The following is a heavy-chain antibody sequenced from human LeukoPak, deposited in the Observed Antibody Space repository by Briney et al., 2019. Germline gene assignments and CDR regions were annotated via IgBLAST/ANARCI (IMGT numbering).Heavy chain of an antibody. CDR2: ISSSSSYI. V-gene: IGHV3-21*01. CDR1: GFTFSSYS. Sequence: GGSLRLSCAASGFTFSSYSMNWVRQAPGKGLEWVSSISSSSSYIYYADSVKGRFTISRDNAKNSLYLQMNSLRAEDMAVYYCARVSSGWGDYWGQGTLVTVSS. D-gene: IGHD6-19*01. J-gene: IGHJ4*02. CDR3: ARVSSGWGDY.